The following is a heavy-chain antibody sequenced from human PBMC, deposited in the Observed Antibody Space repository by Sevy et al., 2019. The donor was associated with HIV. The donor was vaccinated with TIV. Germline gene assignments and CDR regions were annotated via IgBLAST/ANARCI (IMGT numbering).Heavy chain of an antibody. D-gene: IGHD1-1*01. CDR3: ARLTTMPTSDLYGMDV. CDR2: INPNDGVT. J-gene: IGHJ6*02. CDR1: GYTFTDYY. Sequence: ASVKVPSKASGYTFTDYYIHWVRQAPGQGLEWMACINPNDGVTNYAQRCQGGVTVTRDTSISTAYMELRRLRSDDTAIYYCARLTTMPTSDLYGMDVWGQGTTVTVSS. V-gene: IGHV1-2*02.